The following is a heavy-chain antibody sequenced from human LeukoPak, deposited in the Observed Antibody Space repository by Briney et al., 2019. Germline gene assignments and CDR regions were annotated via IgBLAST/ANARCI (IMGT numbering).Heavy chain of an antibody. V-gene: IGHV3-23*01. Sequence: PGGSLRLSCAASGFTFSSYAMSWVRQAPGKGLEWVSAISGSGGSTYYADSVKGRFTISRDNSKNTLYLQMNSLRAEDTAVYYCAKAVRDSSGWYGENWGQGTLVTVSS. D-gene: IGHD6-19*01. CDR2: ISGSGGST. CDR3: AKAVRDSSGWYGEN. CDR1: GFTFSSYA. J-gene: IGHJ4*02.